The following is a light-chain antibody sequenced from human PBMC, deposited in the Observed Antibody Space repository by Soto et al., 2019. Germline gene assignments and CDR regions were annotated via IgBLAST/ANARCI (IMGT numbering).Light chain of an antibody. J-gene: IGLJ7*01. CDR2: MND. CDR3: AAWDASLSAWL. Sequence: QSVLTQPPPVSGIPGQTVTISCSGSSSNIGSNYVHWYQQLPGTAPKLLIYMNDQRPSGVPARFSGSKSGTSASLAISGLRSEHEADYYCAAWDASLSAWLFGGGTQLTVL. CDR1: SSNIGSNY. V-gene: IGLV1-47*01.